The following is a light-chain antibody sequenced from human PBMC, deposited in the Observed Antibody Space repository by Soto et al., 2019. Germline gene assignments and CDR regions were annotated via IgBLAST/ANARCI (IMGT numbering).Light chain of an antibody. J-gene: IGKJ5*01. CDR2: GAS. CDR3: QQYGSSPPIT. CDR1: QSISRY. Sequence: IVLTQSPGTLSLSPGERTTLSCRASQSISRYLAWYQQKPGQAPRLLIYGASSRATGIPDRFSGSGSGTDFTLTISSLEPEDFAVYYCQQYGSSPPITFGQGTRLEIK. V-gene: IGKV3-20*01.